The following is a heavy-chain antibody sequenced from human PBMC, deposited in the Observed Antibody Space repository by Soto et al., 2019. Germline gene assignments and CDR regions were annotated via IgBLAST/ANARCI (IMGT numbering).Heavy chain of an antibody. CDR1: EYPLTGYA. J-gene: IGHJ4*02. Sequence: SVKVSCKAPEYPLTGYAMHLVRQAPGQRLEWMGWINAGNGNTKYSQKFQGRVTITRDTSASTAYMELRSLRSEDTAVYYCARGGGVLMVYAIDYWGQGTLVTVSS. V-gene: IGHV1-3*01. CDR2: INAGNGNT. D-gene: IGHD2-8*01. CDR3: ARGGGVLMVYAIDY.